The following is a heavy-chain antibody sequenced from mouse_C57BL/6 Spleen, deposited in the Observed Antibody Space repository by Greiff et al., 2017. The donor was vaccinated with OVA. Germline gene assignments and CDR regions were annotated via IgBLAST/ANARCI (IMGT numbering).Heavy chain of an antibody. Sequence: LQESGPELVKPGASVKISCKASGYSFTSYYIHWVKQRPGQGLEWIGWIYPGSGNTKYNEKFKGKATLTADTSSSTAYMQLSSLTSEDSAVYYCARWLLRKAMDYWGQGTSVTVSS. V-gene: IGHV1-66*01. CDR2: IYPGSGNT. J-gene: IGHJ4*01. CDR1: GYSFTSYY. D-gene: IGHD2-3*01. CDR3: ARWLLRKAMDY.